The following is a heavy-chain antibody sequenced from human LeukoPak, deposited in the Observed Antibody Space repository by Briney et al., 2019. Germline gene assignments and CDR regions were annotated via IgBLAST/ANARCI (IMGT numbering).Heavy chain of an antibody. CDR3: ARGYDSSKKGAFDI. CDR1: GFTFSDHY. J-gene: IGHJ3*02. CDR2: TRNKANSYTT. D-gene: IGHD3-22*01. V-gene: IGHV3-72*01. Sequence: GGSLRLSCAASGFTFSDHYMDWVRQAPGRGLEWVGRTRNKANSYTTEYAASVKGRFTISRDDSKSSLFLQMNSLKTEDTAVYYCARGYDSSKKGAFDIWGQGTMVTVYS.